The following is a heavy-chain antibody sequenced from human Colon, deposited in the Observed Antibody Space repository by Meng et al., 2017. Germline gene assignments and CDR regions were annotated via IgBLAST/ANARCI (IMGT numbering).Heavy chain of an antibody. Sequence: QVQPQESGPGLVRPSETLSLMCPVSGGSVRSAAYQWGWIRQPPGKGLEWIGYAANSFDPSPNYNPSLKSRVTISLDTPKNQFSLKLTSVTAADTAVYYCARDYWGSLDYWGQGILVTVSS. CDR1: GGSVRSAAYQ. D-gene: IGHD7-27*01. CDR3: ARDYWGSLDY. V-gene: IGHV4-61*08. J-gene: IGHJ4*02. CDR2: AANSFDPSP.